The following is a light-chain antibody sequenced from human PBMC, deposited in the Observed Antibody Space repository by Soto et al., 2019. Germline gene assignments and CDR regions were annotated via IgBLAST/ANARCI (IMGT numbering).Light chain of an antibody. CDR3: QQYGSSVWT. V-gene: IGKV3-20*01. J-gene: IGKJ1*01. Sequence: PAERVTLSCRASQSVSSSYYTWYQQKPGQAPRCLIYGASSRATGIPDRFSGSGFGTVVTLNIGRLEAVYCTVYYGQQYGSSVWTFGLGTKVDI. CDR1: QSVSSSY. CDR2: GAS.